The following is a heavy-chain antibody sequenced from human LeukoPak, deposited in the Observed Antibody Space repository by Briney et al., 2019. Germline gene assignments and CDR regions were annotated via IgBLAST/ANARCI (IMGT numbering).Heavy chain of an antibody. CDR3: ARAGYNYGLNWFDP. J-gene: IGHJ5*02. CDR1: DGSISNYY. Sequence: SETLSLTCTVSDGSISNYYRSWIRQPPGKGLEWIAYIYYNGSTNYNPSLKSRVTISVDTSKNQFSLKLTSVTAADTAVYYCARAGYNYGLNWFDPWGQGTLVTVSS. D-gene: IGHD5-18*01. CDR2: IYYNGST. V-gene: IGHV4-59*01.